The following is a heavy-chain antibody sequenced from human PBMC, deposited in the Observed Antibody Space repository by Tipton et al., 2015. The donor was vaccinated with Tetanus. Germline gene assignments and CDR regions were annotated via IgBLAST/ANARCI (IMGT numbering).Heavy chain of an antibody. J-gene: IGHJ5*02. CDR1: RGSINSGTFY. Sequence: GSLRLSCTVSRGSINSGTFYWDWIRQPPGKGLEWIGNIYYNGNTLENPSLKGRVTLSLDKSKNQFSLNLTSVTAADTAVYYCARTADNWFDPWGQGILVTVSS. V-gene: IGHV4-39*01. CDR3: ARTADNWFDP. CDR2: IYYNGNT. D-gene: IGHD2-21*02.